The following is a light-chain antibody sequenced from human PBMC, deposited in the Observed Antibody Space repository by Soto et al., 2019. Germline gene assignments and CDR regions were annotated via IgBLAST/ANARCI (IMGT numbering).Light chain of an antibody. CDR3: QQTTTFPLT. Sequence: DLQMTQSPSSVSASVGARVTITCRASQGITSWLAWYQKKPGKAPKLLIYRASNLQSGVPSRFSGSGSGTDFTLTISGLQPADFATYYCQQTTTFPLTFGGGTKVEIK. J-gene: IGKJ4*01. CDR2: RAS. V-gene: IGKV1-12*01. CDR1: QGITSW.